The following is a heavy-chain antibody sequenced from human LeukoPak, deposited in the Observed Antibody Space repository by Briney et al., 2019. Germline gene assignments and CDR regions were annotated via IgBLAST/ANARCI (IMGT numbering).Heavy chain of an antibody. Sequence: ASVKVSCKASGYTFTGYYMHWVRQAPGQGLEWMGWINPNSGGTNYAQKFQGRVTMTRDTSISTAYMELSRLRSDDTAVYYCARGLNEGFPEAGYQAIDYWGQGTLVTVSS. CDR2: INPNSGGT. D-gene: IGHD3-16*02. CDR1: GYTFTGYY. J-gene: IGHJ4*02. V-gene: IGHV1-2*02. CDR3: ARGLNEGFPEAGYQAIDY.